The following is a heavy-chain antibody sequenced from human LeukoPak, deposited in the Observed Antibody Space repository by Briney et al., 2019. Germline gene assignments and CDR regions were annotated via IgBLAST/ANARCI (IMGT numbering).Heavy chain of an antibody. D-gene: IGHD3-3*01. V-gene: IGHV1-69*13. CDR3: ARDTIFGVVIIQEHWFDP. CDR2: IIPIFGTA. Sequence: SVKVSCKASGGTFSSYAVSWVRQAPGQGLEWMGGIIPIFGTANYAQKFQGRVTITADESTSTAYMELSSLRSEDTAVYYCARDTIFGVVIIQEHWFDPWGQGTLVTVSS. CDR1: GGTFSSYA. J-gene: IGHJ5*02.